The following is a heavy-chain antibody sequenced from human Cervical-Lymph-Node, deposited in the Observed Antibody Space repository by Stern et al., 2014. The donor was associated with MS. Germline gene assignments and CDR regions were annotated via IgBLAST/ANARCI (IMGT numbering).Heavy chain of an antibody. CDR1: GGSISSDNYY. CDR3: ARDHFTTSLDV. D-gene: IGHD2-2*01. J-gene: IGHJ6*02. Sequence: QVQLQESGPGLVKPSQTLSLTCTVSGGSISSDNYYWTWIRQHPGQGLEWIGHIYYSGTTYYNPSLKSRVSITVDTSKNLFSLRLSSVTAADTAVYYCARDHFTTSLDVWGHGTTVTV. V-gene: IGHV4-31*03. CDR2: IYYSGTT.